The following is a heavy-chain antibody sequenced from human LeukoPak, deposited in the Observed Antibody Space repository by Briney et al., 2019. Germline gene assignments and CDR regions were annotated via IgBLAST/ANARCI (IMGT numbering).Heavy chain of an antibody. V-gene: IGHV4-34*01. CDR3: ARRIVVITTLDY. D-gene: IGHD3-22*01. CDR1: GGSFSGYY. Sequence: SETLSLTCAVYGGSFSGYYWSWIRRPPGKGLEWIGEINHSGSTNYNPSLKSRVTISVDTSKNQFSLKLSSVTAADTAVYYCARRIVVITTLDYWGQGTLVTVSS. J-gene: IGHJ4*02. CDR2: INHSGST.